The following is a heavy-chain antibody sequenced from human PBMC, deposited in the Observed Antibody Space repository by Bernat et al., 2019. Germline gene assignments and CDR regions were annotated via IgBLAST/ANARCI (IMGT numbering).Heavy chain of an antibody. CDR1: GGTFSSYA. D-gene: IGHD5-12*01. Sequence: QVQLVQSGAEVKKPGSSVKVSCKASGGTFSSYAISWVRQAPGPGLEWMGGIIPIFCTANYAQKFQGRGTITADESTSTAYMELSSLRSEDTAVYYCARDIVATMGDDAFDIWGQGTMVTVSS. V-gene: IGHV1-69*01. CDR3: ARDIVATMGDDAFDI. CDR2: IIPIFCTA. J-gene: IGHJ3*02.